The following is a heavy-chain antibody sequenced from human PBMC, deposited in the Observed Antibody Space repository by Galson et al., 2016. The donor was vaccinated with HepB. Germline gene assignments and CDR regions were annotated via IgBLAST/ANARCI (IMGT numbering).Heavy chain of an antibody. CDR2: SDPENGET. CDR3: ATGSGSSSREYYYYYYGMDV. D-gene: IGHD6-6*01. V-gene: IGHV1-24*01. J-gene: IGHJ6*02. CDR1: GYTLNEVY. Sequence: SVKVSCKVSGYTLNEVYIHWVRQAPGKGLEWMGGSDPENGETIYAQKFQGRVTMTEDTSTDTAYMELSSLRSEDTAVYHCATGSGSSSREYYYYYYGMDVWGQGTTVTVSS.